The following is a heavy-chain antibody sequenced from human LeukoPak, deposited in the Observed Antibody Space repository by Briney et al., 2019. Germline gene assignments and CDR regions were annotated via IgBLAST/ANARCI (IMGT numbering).Heavy chain of an antibody. V-gene: IGHV1-2*02. Sequence: ASVKVSCKASGHTFIAYYMHSMRQAPGHPLEWMGWINPKSVGTNYAQKFQGRVTMTRDTSISTAYMELNSLTSDDTAVYFCARAGRYDTSAYYHQTSYFDYWGQGTLVTVSS. CDR3: ARAGRYDTSAYYHQTSYFDY. CDR2: INPKSVGT. CDR1: GHTFIAYY. J-gene: IGHJ4*02. D-gene: IGHD3-22*01.